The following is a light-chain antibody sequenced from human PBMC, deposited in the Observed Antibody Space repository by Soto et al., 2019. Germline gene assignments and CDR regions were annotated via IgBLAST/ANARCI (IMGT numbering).Light chain of an antibody. V-gene: IGKV1-39*01. CDR1: QSISNH. CDR2: AAS. CDR3: QQSYRSVMYT. J-gene: IGKJ2*01. Sequence: DIQMTQSPSSLSASVGDRVTVTCRASQSISNHLNWYQQKPGKAPKLLIYAASSLQSGVPSRFSGSGSGTDLTLTISSLQPEDFATHYCQQSYRSVMYTFGEGTKLEIK.